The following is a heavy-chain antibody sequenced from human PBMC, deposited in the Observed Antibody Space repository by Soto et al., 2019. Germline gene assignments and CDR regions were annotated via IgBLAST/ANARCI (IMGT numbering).Heavy chain of an antibody. D-gene: IGHD3-3*01. J-gene: IGHJ4*02. V-gene: IGHV4-34*01. CDR1: GGSFSGYY. CDR3: ARGRYYDFWSGYYTGTHFDY. Sequence: KASETLSLTCAVYGGSFSGYYWSWIRQPPGKGLEWIGEINHSGSTNYNPSLKSRVTISVDTSKNQFSLKLSSVTAADTAVYYCARGRYYDFWSGYYTGTHFDYWGQGTLVTVSS. CDR2: INHSGST.